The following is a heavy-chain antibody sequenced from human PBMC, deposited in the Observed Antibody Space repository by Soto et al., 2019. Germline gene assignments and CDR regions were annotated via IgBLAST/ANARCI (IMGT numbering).Heavy chain of an antibody. CDR1: GGSFSGYY. J-gene: IGHJ4*02. CDR2: INHSGST. D-gene: IGHD4-17*01. CDR3: AREAYGDFQIDY. Sequence: QVQLQQWGAGLLKPSETLSLTCAVYGGSFSGYYWSWIRQPPGKGLEWIGEINHSGSTNYNPSLKSRVTISVDTSKYQFSLKLSSVTAADTAVYYCAREAYGDFQIDYWGQGTLVTVSS. V-gene: IGHV4-34*01.